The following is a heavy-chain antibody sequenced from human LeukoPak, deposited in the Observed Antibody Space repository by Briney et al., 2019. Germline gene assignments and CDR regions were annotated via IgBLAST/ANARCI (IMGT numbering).Heavy chain of an antibody. CDR1: GFTFSTYW. CDR2: IKQDGSKN. Sequence: PGGSLRLSCVASGFTFSTYWMSWVRQAPGKGLEWGANIKQDGSKNYYVESVKGRFTIYRDNAKNSLYLQMNSLRVEDTAVYYCARDKIVGATYFDYWGQGTLVTVSS. D-gene: IGHD1-26*01. V-gene: IGHV3-7*01. J-gene: IGHJ4*02. CDR3: ARDKIVGATYFDY.